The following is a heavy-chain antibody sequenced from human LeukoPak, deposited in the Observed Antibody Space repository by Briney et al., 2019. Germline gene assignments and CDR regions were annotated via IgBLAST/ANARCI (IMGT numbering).Heavy chain of an antibody. CDR1: GFTFSSYA. D-gene: IGHD6-13*01. CDR2: ISSDGSNK. J-gene: IGHJ4*02. CDR3: ARDLRAIAAAVFDY. Sequence: GRSLRLSCAASGFTFSSYAMHWVRQAPGKGLEWVAVISSDGSNKYYADSVKGRFTISRDNSKNTPYLQMNSLRAEDTAVYYCARDLRAIAAAVFDYWGQGSLVTVSS. V-gene: IGHV3-30-3*01.